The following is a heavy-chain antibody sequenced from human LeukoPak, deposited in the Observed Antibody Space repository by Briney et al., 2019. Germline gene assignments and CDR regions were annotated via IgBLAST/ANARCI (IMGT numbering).Heavy chain of an antibody. J-gene: IGHJ4*02. CDR3: ARDSLNALDY. CDR2: ISYDGSNK. Sequence: GGSLRLSCAASGFTFSSYVMHWVRQAPGKGLEWVAVISYDGSNKYYADSVKGRFTISRDNSKNTLYLQMNSLRPEDTALYHCARDSLNALDYWGQGTLVTVSS. V-gene: IGHV3-30*19. CDR1: GFTFSSYV. D-gene: IGHD2-8*01.